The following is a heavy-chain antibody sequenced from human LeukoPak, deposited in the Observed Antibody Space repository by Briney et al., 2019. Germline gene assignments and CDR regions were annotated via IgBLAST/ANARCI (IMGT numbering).Heavy chain of an antibody. CDR3: AKYGPGFGVVIEYFMDV. J-gene: IGHJ6*03. V-gene: IGHV3-23*01. D-gene: IGHD3-3*01. CDR2: ISASGLDT. Sequence: GGSLRLSCAASGFDFTAYGMSWVRQAPGKGLEWVSGISASGLDTYYADSVTGRFTISRDNSKNTVHLLMNSLRAEDSAMYYCAKYGPGFGVVIEYFMDVWGKGTRGTVSS. CDR1: GFDFTAYG.